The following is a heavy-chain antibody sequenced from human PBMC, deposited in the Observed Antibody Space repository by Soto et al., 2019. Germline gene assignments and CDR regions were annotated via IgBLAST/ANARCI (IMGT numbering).Heavy chain of an antibody. Sequence: QAELVQSGAEVKKPGSSVNVSCRTSEGTFASYSITWLRQAPGQRLEWLGEIIPLMRTANYAQKFQDRVTITGDRSTSTVYMALSSLRSDDTAVYYCARDPVDLFGYLDVWGQGTPVTVSS. CDR3: ARDPVDLFGYLDV. CDR2: IIPLMRTA. V-gene: IGHV1-69*06. D-gene: IGHD2-21*01. J-gene: IGHJ6*02. CDR1: EGTFASYS.